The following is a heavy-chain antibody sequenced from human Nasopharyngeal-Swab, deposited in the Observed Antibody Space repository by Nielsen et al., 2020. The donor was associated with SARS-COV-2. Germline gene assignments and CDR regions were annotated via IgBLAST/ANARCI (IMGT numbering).Heavy chain of an antibody. J-gene: IGHJ5*02. Sequence: SETLSLTCAVYGGSFSGYYWNWIRQPPGKGLEWIGEFNHSGSTNYNPSLKSRVTISLDTSKNQFSLKLSSVTAADTAVYYCARSRYTSSWYGVRNWFDPWGQGTLVTVSS. D-gene: IGHD6-13*01. CDR2: FNHSGST. V-gene: IGHV4-34*01. CDR1: GGSFSGYY. CDR3: ARSRYTSSWYGVRNWFDP.